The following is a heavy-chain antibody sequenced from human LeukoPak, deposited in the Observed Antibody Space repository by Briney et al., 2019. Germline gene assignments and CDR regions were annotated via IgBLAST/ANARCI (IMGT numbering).Heavy chain of an antibody. Sequence: ASVKVSCKASGYTFTSYGISWVRQAPGQGLEWMGWISAYNGNTNYAQKLQGRVTMTTDTSTSTAYMELRSLRSDDTAVYYCARSSIAAAGHYYYGMDVWGQGTTVTVSS. CDR2: ISAYNGNT. J-gene: IGHJ6*02. CDR3: ARSSIAAAGHYYYGMDV. CDR1: GYTFTSYG. V-gene: IGHV1-18*01. D-gene: IGHD6-13*01.